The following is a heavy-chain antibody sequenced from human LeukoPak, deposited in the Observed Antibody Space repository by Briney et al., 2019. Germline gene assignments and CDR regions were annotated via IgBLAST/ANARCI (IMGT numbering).Heavy chain of an antibody. CDR2: LYYRGST. Sequence: SETLSLTCTVSGYSITSGYYWGWIRQAPGKGLEWIGSLYYRGSTYYNPSLKSRVTILVDTSKNQFSLKLSSVTAADTAVYYCARGGDYWFDPWGQGTLVTVSS. V-gene: IGHV4-38-2*02. J-gene: IGHJ5*02. D-gene: IGHD2-21*02. CDR1: GYSITSGYY. CDR3: ARGGDYWFDP.